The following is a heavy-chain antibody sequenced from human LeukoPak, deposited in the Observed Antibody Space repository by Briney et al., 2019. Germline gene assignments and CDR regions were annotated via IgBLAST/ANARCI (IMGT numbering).Heavy chain of an antibody. V-gene: IGHV3-23*01. J-gene: IGHJ4*02. CDR3: ARDLRRADC. CDR1: GFTFNTYA. CDR2: ISGSGGST. D-gene: IGHD2-21*01. Sequence: GGSLRLSCAASGFTFNTYAMSWVRQAPGKGLEWVSAISGSGGSTYYADSVKGRFTISRDNAKNSLYLQMNSLRAEDTAVYYCARDLRRADCWGQGTLVTVSS.